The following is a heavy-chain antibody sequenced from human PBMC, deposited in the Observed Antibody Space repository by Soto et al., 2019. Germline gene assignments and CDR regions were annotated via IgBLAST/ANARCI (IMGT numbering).Heavy chain of an antibody. J-gene: IGHJ6*02. CDR3: ARARRTTVFMDV. CDR2: IYYSGGT. Sequence: SDTLSLTCTDPGVSISSYYWSWIRQAPGKGLEWIGYIYYSGGTNYNPSLKSRVTISVDTSKNQFSLKLKSVSAADTAVYYCARARRTTVFMDVWGQGTTVTVSS. D-gene: IGHD4-17*01. CDR1: GVSISSYY. V-gene: IGHV4-59*12.